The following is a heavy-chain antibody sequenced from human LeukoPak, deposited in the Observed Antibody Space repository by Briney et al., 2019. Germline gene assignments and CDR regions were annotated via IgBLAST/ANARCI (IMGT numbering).Heavy chain of an antibody. CDR2: IYSGGDT. CDR1: GFTVSSNY. D-gene: IGHD3-22*01. CDR3: YSMIVLGIRVINDY. V-gene: IGHV3-53*01. Sequence: PGESLRLSCAASGFTVSSNYMSWVRQAPGKGLEQVSVIYSGGDTYYADSVKGRFTISRDNSKNTLYLQMNSLRAEDTAVYYCYSMIVLGIRVINDYWGQGTLVTVSS. J-gene: IGHJ4*02.